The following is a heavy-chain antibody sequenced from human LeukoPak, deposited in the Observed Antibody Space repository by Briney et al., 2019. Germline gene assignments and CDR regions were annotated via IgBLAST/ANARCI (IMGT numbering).Heavy chain of an antibody. CDR1: GFSFRDYG. V-gene: IGHV3-33*01. CDR3: ARDGRDGFDY. Sequence: GGSLRLSCAASGFSFRDYGIHWVRRAPGKGLEWVAFIWSDGSNKPYADSVKGRFTISRDNSKNTLYLQMNSLRAEDTAVYYCARDGRDGFDYWGQGTLVTVSS. D-gene: IGHD5-24*01. J-gene: IGHJ4*02. CDR2: IWSDGSNK.